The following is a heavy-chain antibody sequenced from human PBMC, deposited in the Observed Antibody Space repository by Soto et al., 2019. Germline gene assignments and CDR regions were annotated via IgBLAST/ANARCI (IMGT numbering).Heavy chain of an antibody. D-gene: IGHD6-13*01. J-gene: IGHJ5*02. V-gene: IGHV3-74*01. Sequence: EVQLVESGGGLVQPGGSLRLSCAASGFTFSSDWMDWVRQAPGKGLVWVSRINSDGSRAYYADSVKGRFTISRDNAKNTLYLQMNSLRADDTAAYYCARVSAAGCIWFAPWGQGTLVTVSS. CDR1: GFTFSSDW. CDR3: ARVSAAGCIWFAP. CDR2: INSDGSRA.